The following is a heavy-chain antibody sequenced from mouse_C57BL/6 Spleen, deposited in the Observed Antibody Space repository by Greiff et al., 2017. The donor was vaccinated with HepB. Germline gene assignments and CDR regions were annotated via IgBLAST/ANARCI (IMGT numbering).Heavy chain of an antibody. Sequence: VQLQQSGAELVKPGASVKISCKASGYTFTDYYINWVKQRPGQGLEWIGKIGPGSGSTYYNEKFKGKATLTADKSSSTAYMQLSSLTAEDSAVYLCARSTTVVAHWYFDVWGTGTTVTVSS. CDR3: ARSTTVVAHWYFDV. J-gene: IGHJ1*03. V-gene: IGHV1-77*01. D-gene: IGHD1-1*01. CDR1: GYTFTDYY. CDR2: IGPGSGST.